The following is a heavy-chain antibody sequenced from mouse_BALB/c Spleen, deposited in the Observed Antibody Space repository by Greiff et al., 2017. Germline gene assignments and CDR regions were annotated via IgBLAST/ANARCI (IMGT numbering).Heavy chain of an antibody. CDR3: ARDRDYRCLAY. J-gene: IGHJ3*01. V-gene: IGHV3-8*02. CDR1: GYSFTSDY. D-gene: IGHD2-14*01. CDR2: ISYSGST. Sequence: EVKLQESGPGLVQPSQTLSLTCTVTGYSFTSDYLHWVRKSPGNKLEYMGYISYSGSTYYNPSLIIRVSITLDTSKNQYYLQLNSMTTKDTATYYCARDRDYRCLAYWGQGTLVTVSA.